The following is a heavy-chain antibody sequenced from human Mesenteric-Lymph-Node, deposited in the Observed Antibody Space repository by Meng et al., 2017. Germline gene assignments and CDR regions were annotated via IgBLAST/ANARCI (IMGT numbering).Heavy chain of an antibody. V-gene: IGHV4-39*07. J-gene: IGHJ3*02. D-gene: IGHD5-18*01. CDR2: IYYSGST. CDR3: ARVRGVQLWLLDAFDI. CDR1: GGSISSSSYY. Sequence: SETLSLTCTVSGGSISSSSYYWGWIRQPPGKGLEWIGSIYYSGSTYYNPSLKSRVTISVDTSKNQFSLKLSSVTAADTAVYYCARVRGVQLWLLDAFDIWGQGTMVTVSS.